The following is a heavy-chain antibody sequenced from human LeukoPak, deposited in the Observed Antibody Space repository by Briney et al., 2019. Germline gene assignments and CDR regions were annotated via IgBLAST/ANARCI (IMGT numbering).Heavy chain of an antibody. Sequence: GGSLRLSCAASGFTFSDYWMNWVRQAPGKGLEWVAKIKQDGSEKEYVDSVTGRFTISRDSAKTSLYLQMNSLRVEDTAVYYCARFEPGTLMDGMDVWGQGTTVTVS. J-gene: IGHJ6*02. V-gene: IGHV3-7*01. CDR3: ARFEPGTLMDGMDV. CDR2: IKQDGSEK. D-gene: IGHD2-8*01. CDR1: GFTFSDYW.